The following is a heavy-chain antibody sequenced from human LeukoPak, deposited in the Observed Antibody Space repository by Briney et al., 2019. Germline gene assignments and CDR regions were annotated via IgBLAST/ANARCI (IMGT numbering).Heavy chain of an antibody. CDR2: IRSSGSAI. V-gene: IGHV3-48*03. Sequence: AGCLILACPAAGFTLSSYEMNCVRPPPGKGLEWVSYIRSSGSAIFYADSVKGRFTITRDKSKNSVYLQMNSLRAEDTAVYYCARDDDRRRWYEALYFQHWGQGTLVTVSS. CDR1: GFTLSSYE. D-gene: IGHD6-13*01. J-gene: IGHJ1*01. CDR3: ARDDDRRRWYEALYFQH.